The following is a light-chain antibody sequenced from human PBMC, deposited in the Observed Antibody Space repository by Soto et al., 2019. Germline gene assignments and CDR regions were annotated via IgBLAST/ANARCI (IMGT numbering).Light chain of an antibody. CDR2: GAS. J-gene: IGKJ4*01. CDR3: HQYKCSASGLT. CDR1: QSVGSN. V-gene: IGKV3-15*01. Sequence: ETVMTQSPATLSVSPGEGVTLSCRASQSVGSNLAWYQQKPGQAPRLLIYGASTRATGIPPRYSGSGSGTEFTLTIHSLESEDFALYYCHQYKCSASGLTFGGGTKVEIK.